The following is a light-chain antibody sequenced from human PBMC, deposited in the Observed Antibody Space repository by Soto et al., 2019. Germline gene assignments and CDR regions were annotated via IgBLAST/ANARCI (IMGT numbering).Light chain of an antibody. CDR1: QSVSNY. J-gene: IGKJ4*01. CDR3: QQRSNWPHT. Sequence: EIVLTQSPATLSLSPGEGATLSCRASQSVSNYLAWYQQKPGQAPRLLIYDASKRATGIPSRFSGSGSGTDFTLTIDSLEPEVFAVYDGQQRSNWPHTFGGGTKVEIK. V-gene: IGKV3-11*01. CDR2: DAS.